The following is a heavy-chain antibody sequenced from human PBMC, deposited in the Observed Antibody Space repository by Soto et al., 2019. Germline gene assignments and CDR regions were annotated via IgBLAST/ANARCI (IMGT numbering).Heavy chain of an antibody. CDR1: GFTFSSYG. Sequence: QVQLVESGGGVVQPGRSLRLSCAASGFTFSSYGMHWVRQAPGKGLEWVAVISYDGSNKYYADSVKGRFTISRDNSKNTLYLQMNSLRAEDTAVYYCAKDQSNWNEVSNSYFDYWGQGTLVTVSS. V-gene: IGHV3-30*18. D-gene: IGHD1-20*01. J-gene: IGHJ4*02. CDR3: AKDQSNWNEVSNSYFDY. CDR2: ISYDGSNK.